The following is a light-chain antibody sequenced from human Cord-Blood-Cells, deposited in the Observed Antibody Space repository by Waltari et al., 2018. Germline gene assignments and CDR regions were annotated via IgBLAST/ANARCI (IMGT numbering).Light chain of an antibody. Sequence: QSALTQPASVSGSPGQSITISCTGTSSDFGSYNLVSWYQQHPGKAPKLMIYEGSKRPSGVSNRFSGSKSGNTASLTISGLQAEDEADYYCCSYAGSSPRVVFGGGTKLTVL. CDR2: EGS. CDR1: SSDFGSYNL. CDR3: CSYAGSSPRVV. J-gene: IGLJ2*01. V-gene: IGLV2-23*01.